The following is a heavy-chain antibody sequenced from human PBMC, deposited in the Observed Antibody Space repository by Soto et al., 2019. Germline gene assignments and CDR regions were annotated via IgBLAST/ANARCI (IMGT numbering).Heavy chain of an antibody. D-gene: IGHD2-8*01. V-gene: IGHV4-39*01. Sequence: QLQLQESGPGLVKPSETLSLTCTVSGGSISSSSYYWGWIRQPPGKGLEWIGSIYYSGSTYYNPSLKSRVTISVDTSKNQFSLKLVSVSAADTAVYYCASRRSRRNDYGDYWGQGTLVTVSS. CDR3: ASRRSRRNDYGDY. J-gene: IGHJ4*02. CDR1: GGSISSSSYY. CDR2: IYYSGST.